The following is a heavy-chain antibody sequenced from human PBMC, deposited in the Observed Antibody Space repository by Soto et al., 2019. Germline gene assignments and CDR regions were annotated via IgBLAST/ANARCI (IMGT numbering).Heavy chain of an antibody. CDR3: ARLSAAWFDP. V-gene: IGHV4-61*01. J-gene: IGHJ5*02. CDR2: IYHSGST. CDR1: GSSVSSGSYH. Sequence: QVQLQESGPGLVKPSETLSLTCTVSGSSVSSGSYHWGWIRQPPGKGLEWIGYIYHSGSTNYNPSLKSRVTISVDTSKNQFSLSLTSVTAADTAVYYCARLSAAWFDPWGQGTLVTVAS. D-gene: IGHD6-19*01.